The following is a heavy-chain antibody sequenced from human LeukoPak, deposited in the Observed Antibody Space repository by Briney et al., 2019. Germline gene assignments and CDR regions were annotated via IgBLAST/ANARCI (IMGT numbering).Heavy chain of an antibody. D-gene: IGHD4-17*01. CDR2: MYNSGSI. Sequence: PSETLSLTCVVSGSHVSNTSYWGWLRQSPGKGLEWIGSMYNSGSISYNPSLKSRVTISVDTSKNQFSLKVRSVTAADTAVYYCTRNSSSPAVRSPHKNAFDIWGQGTMVIVAS. CDR3: TRNSSSPAVRSPHKNAFDI. J-gene: IGHJ3*02. CDR1: GSHVSNTSY. V-gene: IGHV4-38-2*01.